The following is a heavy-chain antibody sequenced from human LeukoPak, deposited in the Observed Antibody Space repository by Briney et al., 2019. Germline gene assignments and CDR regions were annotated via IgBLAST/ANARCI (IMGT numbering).Heavy chain of an antibody. CDR2: INSDGSST. Sequence: GGSLRLSCAASGFTFSSYWMHWVRQAPGKGLVWVSRINSDGSSTSYADSVKGRFTISRDNAKNTLYLQMDSLRAEDTAVYYCAHYDSSAYHAFDIWGQGTMVTVSS. CDR3: AHYDSSAYHAFDI. CDR1: GFTFSSYW. V-gene: IGHV3-74*01. D-gene: IGHD3-22*01. J-gene: IGHJ3*02.